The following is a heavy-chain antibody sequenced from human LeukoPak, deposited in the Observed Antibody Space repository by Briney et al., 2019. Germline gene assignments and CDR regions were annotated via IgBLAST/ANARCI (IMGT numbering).Heavy chain of an antibody. Sequence: SGASLKISCKGSGYTFSNYWIGWVRQMPGKGLEWMGIIYTGDSDTRYSPSFQGQVAISADKSISTAYLQWSSLKASDTAMYYCARRAFCSGGGCYVSPFDIWGQGAMVTVSS. D-gene: IGHD2-15*01. J-gene: IGHJ3*02. CDR3: ARRAFCSGGGCYVSPFDI. V-gene: IGHV5-51*01. CDR2: IYTGDSDT. CDR1: GYTFSNYW.